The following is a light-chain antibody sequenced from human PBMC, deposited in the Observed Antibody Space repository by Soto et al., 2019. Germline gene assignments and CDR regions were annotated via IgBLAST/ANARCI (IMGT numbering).Light chain of an antibody. CDR1: SSNIGSNT. J-gene: IGLJ2*01. Sequence: QSVLTQPPSASGTPGQRVTISCSGSSSNIGSNTVNWYQQLPGTAPKLLIYSNNQRPSGVPDRFSGSKSGTSASLASSGLQSEEEADYYCAAWDDSLNGQVVFGGGTKLTVL. V-gene: IGLV1-44*01. CDR3: AAWDDSLNGQVV. CDR2: SNN.